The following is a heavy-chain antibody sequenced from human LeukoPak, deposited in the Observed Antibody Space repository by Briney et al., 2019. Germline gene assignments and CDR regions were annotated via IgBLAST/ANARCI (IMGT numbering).Heavy chain of an antibody. V-gene: IGHV4-39*07. Sequence: PSETLSLTCTVSGGSISSSSYYWGWIRQPPGKGLEWIGSIYYSGSTYYNPSLKSRVTISVDTSKNQFSLKLSSVTAADTAVYYCASWSIAVAAAYYFDYWGQGTLVTVSS. J-gene: IGHJ4*02. D-gene: IGHD6-19*01. CDR3: ASWSIAVAAAYYFDY. CDR2: IYYSGST. CDR1: GGSISSSSYY.